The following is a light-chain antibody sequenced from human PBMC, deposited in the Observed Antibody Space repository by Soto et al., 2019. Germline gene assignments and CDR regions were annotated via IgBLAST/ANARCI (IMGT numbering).Light chain of an antibody. J-gene: IGKJ2*01. Sequence: IVMTQSPATLSVSPGDRVTLSCRASQSVSSDLAWYQQRPGQAPRLLIYGASTRATGIPARFSGTGSGTEFTLTISSLQSEDFAIYYCQQYNIWPPYTFGQGTKLEIK. CDR2: GAS. CDR1: QSVSSD. V-gene: IGKV3-15*01. CDR3: QQYNIWPPYT.